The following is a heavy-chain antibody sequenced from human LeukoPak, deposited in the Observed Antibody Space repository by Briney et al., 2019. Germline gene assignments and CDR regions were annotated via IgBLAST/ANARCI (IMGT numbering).Heavy chain of an antibody. CDR3: ARGGDPYDSSIAFDY. CDR1: GGTFSSYA. V-gene: IGHV1-69*13. CDR2: IIPIFGTA. D-gene: IGHD3-22*01. J-gene: IGHJ4*02. Sequence: AASVKVSCKASGGTFSSYAISWVRQAPGQGLEWMGGIIPIFGTANYAQKFQGRVTITADESTSTAYMELSSLRSEDTAVYYCARGGDPYDSSIAFDYWGQGTLVTASS.